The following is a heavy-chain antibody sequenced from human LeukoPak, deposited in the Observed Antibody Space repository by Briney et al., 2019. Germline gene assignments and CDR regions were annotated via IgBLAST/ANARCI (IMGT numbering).Heavy chain of an antibody. D-gene: IGHD4/OR15-4a*01. CDR1: GFSFSSSN. J-gene: IGHJ4*02. CDR3: AKDLRNGDNYGFLDY. V-gene: IGHV3-23*01. CDR2: ISSSGGRT. Sequence: GGSLRLSCAASGFSFSSSNMNWVRQTPDKGLEWVASISSSGGRTYYADSAKGRFTVSRDNSKNTLYLQMDSPRVEDTAIYYCAKDLRNGDNYGFLDYWGQGTLVTVSS.